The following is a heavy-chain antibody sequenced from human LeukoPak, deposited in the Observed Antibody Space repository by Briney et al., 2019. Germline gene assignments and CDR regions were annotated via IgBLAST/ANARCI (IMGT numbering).Heavy chain of an antibody. CDR3: ARELGIAAAGTGFDY. J-gene: IGHJ4*02. CDR1: GYTFINYG. V-gene: IGHV1-18*01. CDR2: ISAYNGNT. D-gene: IGHD6-13*01. Sequence: GASVKVSCKASGYTFINYGINWVRQAPGQGLEWMGWISAYNGNTNYAQKLQGRVTMTTDTSTSTAYMELRSLRSDDTAVYYCARELGIAAAGTGFDYWGQGTLVTVSS.